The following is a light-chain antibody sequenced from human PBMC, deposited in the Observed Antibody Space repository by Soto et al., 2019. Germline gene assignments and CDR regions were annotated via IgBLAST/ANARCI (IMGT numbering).Light chain of an antibody. V-gene: IGKV1-17*01. CDR3: LQHNSYPYT. J-gene: IGKJ2*01. CDR1: QGIRND. CDR2: AAS. Sequence: DIKMTQSPSSLSASVGDRVTITCRASQGIRNDIGWYRQKPGKAPKRLIYAASILHSGVPSRFSGSGAGTEFTLTISSLQPEDFATYYCLQHNSYPYTFGQGTKLEIK.